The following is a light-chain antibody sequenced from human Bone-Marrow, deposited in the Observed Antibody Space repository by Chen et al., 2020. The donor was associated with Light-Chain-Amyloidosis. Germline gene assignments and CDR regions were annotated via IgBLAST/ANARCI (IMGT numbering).Light chain of an antibody. J-gene: IGLJ2*01. CDR3: QSADSSGTYEVI. Sequence: SSELPPPPSGPVSPGQTARITCSGDDLPTKYAYWYQQKPGQAPVLVIHRDTERPSGISERFSGSSSGTTATLTISGVQAEDEADYHCQSADSSGTYEVIFGGGTKLTVL. CDR2: RDT. CDR1: DLPTKY. V-gene: IGLV3-25*03.